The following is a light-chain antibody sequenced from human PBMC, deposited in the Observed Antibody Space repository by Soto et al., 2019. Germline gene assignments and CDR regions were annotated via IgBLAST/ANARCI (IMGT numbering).Light chain of an antibody. Sequence: QSVLTQPPSVSGAPGQRVTISCTGSSSNIGAGYDVHWYQQLPGTAPKLLIYGNSNRPSGVPDRFSGSKSGTSASLAITGLQAVDDADYYCQSYDSSLSVVFGGGTKLTVL. CDR3: QSYDSSLSVV. CDR2: GNS. CDR1: SSNIGAGYD. V-gene: IGLV1-40*01. J-gene: IGLJ2*01.